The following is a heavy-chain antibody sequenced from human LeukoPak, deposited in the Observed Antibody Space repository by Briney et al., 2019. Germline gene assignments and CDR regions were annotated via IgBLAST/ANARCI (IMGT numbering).Heavy chain of an antibody. CDR2: ISGSGGST. CDR3: AKGSGSGSYYKNYFDP. D-gene: IGHD3-10*01. Sequence: GGSLRLSCAASGFTFTSYAMSWVRQAPGKGLGWVSAISGSGGSTYYGDSVKGRFTISRDSSKNAMYLQMNSLRAEDTAVYYCAKGSGSGSYYKNYFDPWGQGTLVTVSS. CDR1: GFTFTSYA. V-gene: IGHV3-23*01. J-gene: IGHJ5*02.